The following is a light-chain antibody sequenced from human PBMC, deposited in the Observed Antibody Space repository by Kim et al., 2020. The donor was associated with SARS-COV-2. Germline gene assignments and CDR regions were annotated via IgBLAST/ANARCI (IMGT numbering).Light chain of an antibody. Sequence: DTVMTQSPATLSVSPGERATLSCWASQSVSNNLAWYQQKPGQAPRLLIYGASTRATGIAARFSGSGSGTEFTLTISSLQSEDSAVYYCLQYNNWPPLTFGGGTKVEI. V-gene: IGKV3-15*01. CDR3: LQYNNWPPLT. CDR2: GAS. CDR1: QSVSNN. J-gene: IGKJ4*01.